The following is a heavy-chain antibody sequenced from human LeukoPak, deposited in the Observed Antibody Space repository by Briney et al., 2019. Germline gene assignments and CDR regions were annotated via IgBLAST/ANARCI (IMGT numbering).Heavy chain of an antibody. J-gene: IGHJ4*02. D-gene: IGHD3-9*01. Sequence: SETLSLTCAVSGGSISSSNWWSGVRQPPGKGLEWIGEIYHSGSTNYNPSLKSRVTISVDKSKNQFSLKLSSVTAADTAVYYCVLRYFDWLFDYWGQGTLVTVSS. CDR3: VLRYFDWLFDY. CDR2: IYHSGST. V-gene: IGHV4-4*02. CDR1: GGSISSSNW.